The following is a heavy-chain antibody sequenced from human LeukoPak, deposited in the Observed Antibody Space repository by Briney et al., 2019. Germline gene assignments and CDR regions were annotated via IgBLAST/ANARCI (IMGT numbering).Heavy chain of an antibody. D-gene: IGHD3-22*01. CDR2: IYTSGST. V-gene: IGHV4-4*08. CDR1: GGSISSYY. Sequence: SETLSLTCTVSGGSISSYYWNWIRQSPGKGLEWIGRIYTSGSTNYNPSLKSRVTISVDTSKNQFSLKLSSVTAADTAAYYCARDPGDYYDSSGFFDYWGQGTLVTVSS. CDR3: ARDPGDYYDSSGFFDY. J-gene: IGHJ4*02.